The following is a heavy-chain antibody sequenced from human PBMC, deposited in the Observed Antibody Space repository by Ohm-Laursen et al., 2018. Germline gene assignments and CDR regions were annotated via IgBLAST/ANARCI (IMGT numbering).Heavy chain of an antibody. D-gene: IGHD3-22*01. CDR3: ARYYYDSSGYSFDY. V-gene: IGHV4-59*08. J-gene: IGHJ4*02. CDR2: IHNSGST. CDR1: GGSISSYY. Sequence: ETLSPTCTVSGGSISSYYWSWVRQPPGKGLEWIGYIHNSGSTNYSPSLKSRVTIATDTSKNQFSLRLSSVTAADTAVYYCARYYYDSSGYSFDYWGQGTLVTVSS.